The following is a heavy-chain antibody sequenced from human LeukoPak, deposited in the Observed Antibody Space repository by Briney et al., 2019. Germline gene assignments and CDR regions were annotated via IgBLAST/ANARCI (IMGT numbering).Heavy chain of an antibody. CDR3: AKESTVTPGSVNWFDP. D-gene: IGHD4-17*01. Sequence: GGSLRLSCAASGFTFRSYAMSWVRQAPGKGLEWVSTISGSGDNTYYAESVKGRFTISRDNSKNRLYLKMNSLRAEDTAVYYCAKESTVTPGSVNWFDPWGQGTLVTVSS. J-gene: IGHJ5*02. CDR1: GFTFRSYA. V-gene: IGHV3-23*01. CDR2: ISGSGDNT.